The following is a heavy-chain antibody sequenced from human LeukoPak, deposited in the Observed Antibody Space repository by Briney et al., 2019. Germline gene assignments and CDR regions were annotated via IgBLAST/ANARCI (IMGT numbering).Heavy chain of an antibody. CDR2: FNPIGDTT. CDR3: ARTYYYDRGGYYWGY. J-gene: IGHJ4*02. CDR1: GYTFTNYY. V-gene: IGHV1-46*01. Sequence: GASVKVSCKASGYTFTNYYIHWVRQAPGQGLEWMGVFNPIGDTTGYAQKFQGRITMTRDTSTNTVFMELRSLRSEDSAVYYCARTYYYDRGGYYWGYWGQGTLVTVSS. D-gene: IGHD3-22*01.